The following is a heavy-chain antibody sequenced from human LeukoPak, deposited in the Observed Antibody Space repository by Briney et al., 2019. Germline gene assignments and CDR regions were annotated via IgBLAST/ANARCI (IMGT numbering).Heavy chain of an antibody. CDR1: GFTFGDYA. D-gene: IGHD6-13*01. CDR3: TRVPYSSSWYYRDSYYYYMDV. CDR2: IRSKAYGGTT. Sequence: GGPLRLSCTASGFTFGDYAMSWVRQAPGKGLEWVGFIRSKAYGGTTEYAASVKGRFTISRDDSKSIAYLQMNSLKTEDTAVYYCTRVPYSSSWYYRDSYYYYMDVWGKGTTVTISS. J-gene: IGHJ6*03. V-gene: IGHV3-49*04.